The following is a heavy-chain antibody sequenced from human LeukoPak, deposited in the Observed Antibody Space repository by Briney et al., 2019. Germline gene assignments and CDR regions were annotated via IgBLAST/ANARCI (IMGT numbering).Heavy chain of an antibody. CDR3: ARALRTDILTTDY. CDR2: INPNSGGA. D-gene: IGHD3-9*01. J-gene: IGHJ4*02. V-gene: IGHV1-2*02. Sequence: ASVKVSCKAPGYTFTGHFVHWVRQAPGQGLEWMGWINPNSGGAKYAQNFQGRVSMTTDTSISTAYMELSRLRSGDTAVYYCARALRTDILTTDYWGQGTLVTVSS. CDR1: GYTFTGHF.